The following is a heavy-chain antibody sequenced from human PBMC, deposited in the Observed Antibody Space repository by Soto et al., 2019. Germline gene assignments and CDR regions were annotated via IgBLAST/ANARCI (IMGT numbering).Heavy chain of an antibody. CDR2: IYYSGST. Sequence: SETLSLTCTVSGGSISSYYWSWIRQPPGKGLEWIGYIYYSGSTNYNPSLKSRVTISVDTSKNQFSLKLSSVTAADTAVYYCARGRYYDFWSGYYRGAGYYYYYMDVWGKGTTVTVSS. D-gene: IGHD3-3*01. CDR1: GGSISSYY. J-gene: IGHJ6*03. V-gene: IGHV4-59*01. CDR3: ARGRYYDFWSGYYRGAGYYYYYMDV.